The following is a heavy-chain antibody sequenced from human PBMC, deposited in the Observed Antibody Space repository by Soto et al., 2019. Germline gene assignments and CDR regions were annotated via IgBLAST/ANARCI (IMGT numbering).Heavy chain of an antibody. J-gene: IGHJ3*02. V-gene: IGHV1-69*02. CDR2: IIPILGIA. D-gene: IGHD1-26*01. Sequence: SVTVSCQASGGTFSSYTIIWVRQAPGQGLEWMGRIIPILGIANYAQKFQGRVTITADKSISTAYLQWSSLKASDTAMYYCASLSGSYAHDAFDIWGQGTMVTVSS. CDR3: ASLSGSYAHDAFDI. CDR1: GGTFSSYT.